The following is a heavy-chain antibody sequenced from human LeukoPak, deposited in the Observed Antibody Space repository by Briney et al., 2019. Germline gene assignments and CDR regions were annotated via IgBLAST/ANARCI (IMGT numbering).Heavy chain of an antibody. CDR3: ARSGSSGWYYGTPLCWFDP. J-gene: IGHJ5*02. Sequence: SETLSLTCAVYGGSFSGYYWSWIRQLPGKGLEWIGEINHSRSTNYNPSLKSRVTISVDTSKNQFSLKLSSVTAADTAVYYCARSGSSGWYYGTPLCWFDPWGQGTLVTVSS. CDR1: GGSFSGYY. CDR2: INHSRST. V-gene: IGHV4-34*01. D-gene: IGHD6-19*01.